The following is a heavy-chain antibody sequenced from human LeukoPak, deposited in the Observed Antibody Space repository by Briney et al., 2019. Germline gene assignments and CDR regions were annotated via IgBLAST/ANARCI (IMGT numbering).Heavy chain of an antibody. D-gene: IGHD3-22*01. V-gene: IGHV3-21*01. CDR1: GFTFSSYS. J-gene: IGHJ4*02. CDR2: ISSSSSYI. CDR3: ARDSYLIDYYDSSGYYPLFGY. Sequence: GGSLRLSCAASGFTFSSYSMNWVRQAPGKGLEWASSISSSSSYIYYADSVKGRFTISRDNAKNSLYLQMNSLRAEDTAVYYCARDSYLIDYYDSSGYYPLFGYWGQGTLVTLSS.